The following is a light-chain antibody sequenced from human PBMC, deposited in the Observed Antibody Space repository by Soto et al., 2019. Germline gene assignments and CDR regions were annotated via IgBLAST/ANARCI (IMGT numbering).Light chain of an antibody. J-gene: IGKJ1*01. CDR2: GAS. Sequence: EIVMTQSPATLSVSPGERATLSCRASQSVSSNLAWYQQKPGQAPRLLIYGASSRATGIPDRFSGSGSGTDFTLTISRLEPEDFAVYYCQQYGSSWAFGQGTKVDIK. V-gene: IGKV3-20*01. CDR3: QQYGSSWA. CDR1: QSVSSN.